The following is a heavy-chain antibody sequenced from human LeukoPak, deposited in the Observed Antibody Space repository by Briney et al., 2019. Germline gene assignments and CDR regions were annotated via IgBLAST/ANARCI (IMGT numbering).Heavy chain of an antibody. CDR1: GFAFSSYE. CDR2: ISSSGSTI. D-gene: IGHD6-13*01. Sequence: GGSLRLSCAASGFAFSSYEMNWVRQAPGKGLEWVSYISSSGSTIYYADSVKGRFTISRDNSKNTLYLQMNSLRAEDTAVYYCAKDYHIAAQVWGQGTLVTVSS. V-gene: IGHV3-48*03. J-gene: IGHJ4*02. CDR3: AKDYHIAAQV.